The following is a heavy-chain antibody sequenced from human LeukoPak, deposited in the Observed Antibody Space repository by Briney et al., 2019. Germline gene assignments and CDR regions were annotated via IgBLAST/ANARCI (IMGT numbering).Heavy chain of an antibody. Sequence: PSQTLSLTCTVSGGSISSGDYYCSWIRQPPGKGLEWIGYIYYSGSTYYNPSLKSRVTISVDTSKNQFSLKLSSVTAADTAVYYCAGSSGWFYNWFDPWGQGTLVTVSS. J-gene: IGHJ5*02. CDR1: GGSISSGDYY. CDR3: AGSSGWFYNWFDP. V-gene: IGHV4-30-4*08. CDR2: IYYSGST. D-gene: IGHD6-19*01.